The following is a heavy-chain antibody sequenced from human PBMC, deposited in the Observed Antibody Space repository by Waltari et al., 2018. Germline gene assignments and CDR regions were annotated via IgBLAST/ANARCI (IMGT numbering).Heavy chain of an antibody. CDR3: AKLSGSYPEYYFDY. V-gene: IGHV3-48*03. D-gene: IGHD1-26*01. J-gene: IGHJ4*02. CDR1: GFTFSSYE. Sequence: EVQLVESGGGLVQPGGSLRLSCAASGFTFSSYEMNWVRQAPGKGLEWVSYISSSGSTIYYADSVKGRFTISRDNAKNSLYLQMNSLRAEDTAVYYCAKLSGSYPEYYFDYWGQGTLVTVSS. CDR2: ISSSGSTI.